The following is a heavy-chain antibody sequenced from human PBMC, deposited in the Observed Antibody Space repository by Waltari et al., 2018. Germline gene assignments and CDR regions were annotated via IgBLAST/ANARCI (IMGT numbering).Heavy chain of an antibody. CDR3: AKAFRGYSGSYFDI. V-gene: IGHV3-23*01. J-gene: IGHJ4*02. Sequence: EVQLLESGGGLVQPGGSLRLSCAASGFSFGGFGRNWVRQAPGRGLGWVLGASVSVPTTYYADSVRGRFTVSRDNTRSTMYLQMNSLRAEDMAVYYCAKAFRGYSGSYFDIWGRGTLVAVSA. D-gene: IGHD5-12*01. CDR2: ASVSVPTT. CDR1: GFSFGGFG.